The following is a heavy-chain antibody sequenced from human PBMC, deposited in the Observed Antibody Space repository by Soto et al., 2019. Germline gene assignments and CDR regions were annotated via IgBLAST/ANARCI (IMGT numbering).Heavy chain of an antibody. Sequence: QVQLQESGPGLVKPSQTLSLTCTVSGGSISSGDYYWSWIRQPPGKGLEWIGYIYYSGSTYYNPSLKSRVTISVDTSKNQFSLKLSSVTAADTAVYYCARIGTSWVRGVSTQSDWGQGTLVTVSS. V-gene: IGHV4-30-4*01. D-gene: IGHD3-10*01. CDR1: GGSISSGDYY. J-gene: IGHJ4*02. CDR3: ARIGTSWVRGVSTQSD. CDR2: IYYSGST.